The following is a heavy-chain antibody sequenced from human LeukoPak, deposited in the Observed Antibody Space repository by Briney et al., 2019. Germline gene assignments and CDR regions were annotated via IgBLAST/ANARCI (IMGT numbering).Heavy chain of an antibody. CDR3: AKDRFVVVPAAIPDY. CDR2: IYSGGST. Sequence: GGSLRLSRAASGFVVSGNHMTWVRQAPGKGLEWVSVIYSGGSTYYADSVKGRFIISRDNSKNTLYFQMNSLRAEDTAVYYCAKDRFVVVPAAIPDYWGQGTLVTVSS. CDR1: GFVVSGNH. V-gene: IGHV3-66*01. J-gene: IGHJ4*02. D-gene: IGHD2-2*01.